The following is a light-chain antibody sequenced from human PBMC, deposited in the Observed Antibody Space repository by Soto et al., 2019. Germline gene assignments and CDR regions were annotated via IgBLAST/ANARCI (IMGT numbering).Light chain of an antibody. J-gene: IGKJ1*01. Sequence: DIQMTQSPSTLSASVGDRVTITCRASQSISSWLAWYQQKPGKAHKLLIYKASSLESGVPSRFSGSGSGTEFTLTISSLQPDDFATYYCQQYSTFGQGTKVEIK. CDR3: QQYST. CDR2: KAS. CDR1: QSISSW. V-gene: IGKV1-5*03.